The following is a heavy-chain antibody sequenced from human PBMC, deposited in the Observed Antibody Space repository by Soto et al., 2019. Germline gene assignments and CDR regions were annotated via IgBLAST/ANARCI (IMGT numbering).Heavy chain of an antibody. CDR2: IIHSGST. Sequence: PSETLSLTCAVYGGSFSGYYWSWIRQPPGKGLEWIGEIIHSGSTNYNPSLKSRVTISVDTSKNQFSLKLSSVTAADTAVYYCAGRGLWFGDQSYAFDIWGQGTMVTVSS. CDR3: AGRGLWFGDQSYAFDI. V-gene: IGHV4-34*12. D-gene: IGHD3-10*01. J-gene: IGHJ3*02. CDR1: GGSFSGYY.